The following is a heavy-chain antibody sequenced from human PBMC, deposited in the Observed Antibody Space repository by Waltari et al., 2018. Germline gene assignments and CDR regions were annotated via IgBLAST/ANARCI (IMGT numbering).Heavy chain of an antibody. V-gene: IGHV4-30-4*08. J-gene: IGHJ4*02. CDR3: ARSTGTGILSYFDY. D-gene: IGHD1-1*01. CDR1: GGSIRSGDYY. CDR2: IYYSGST. Sequence: QVQLQESGPGLVTPSQTLSLTCTVSGGSIRSGDYYLSWIPQPPGKGREGIGYIYYSGSTNYNPSLKSRVTISVDTSKNQFSLKLSSVTAADTAVYYCARSTGTGILSYFDYWGQGTLVTVSS.